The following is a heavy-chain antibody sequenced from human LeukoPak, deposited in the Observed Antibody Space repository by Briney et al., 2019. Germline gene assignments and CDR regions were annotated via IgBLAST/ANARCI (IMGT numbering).Heavy chain of an antibody. Sequence: PGGSLRLSCAPSGFTFDNFAMTWVRQAPGKGLEWVSEITGSGGSTYYADSVKGRFTISRDNSKNTLYLQMNRLRAEDTAIYYCARGLFDFDYWGQGTLVTVSS. CDR1: GFTFDNFA. D-gene: IGHD3-10*01. CDR2: ITGSGGST. J-gene: IGHJ4*02. V-gene: IGHV3-23*01. CDR3: ARGLFDFDY.